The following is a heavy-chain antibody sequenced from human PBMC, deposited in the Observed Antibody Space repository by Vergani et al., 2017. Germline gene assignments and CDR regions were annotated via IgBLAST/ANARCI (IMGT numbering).Heavy chain of an antibody. CDR3: ASYYYDSSGYSFVGFDY. V-gene: IGHV4-4*02. Sequence: QVQLQESGPGLVKPSGTLSLTCAVSGGSISSSNWWSWVRQPPGKGLEWIGEIYHSGSTNYNPSLKIRVTISVDKAKNQFSLKLSSVTAADTAVYYCASYYYDSSGYSFVGFDYWGQGTLVTVSS. D-gene: IGHD3-22*01. J-gene: IGHJ4*02. CDR1: GGSISSSNW. CDR2: IYHSGST.